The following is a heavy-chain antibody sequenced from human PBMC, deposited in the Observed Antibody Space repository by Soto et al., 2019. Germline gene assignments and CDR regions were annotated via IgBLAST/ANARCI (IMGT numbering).Heavy chain of an antibody. J-gene: IGHJ4*02. Sequence: QVQLVESGGGVVQPGRSLRLSCAVSGFTFSRNGVHWVRQAPGKGLEWVAIIWYDGSKKYYADSVRGRFTISRDNSKDTLYLQMNSLRVEDPAVYYCAREGSSGWYWDYWGQGTLVTVSS. V-gene: IGHV3-33*01. CDR3: AREGSSGWYWDY. CDR1: GFTFSRNG. CDR2: IWYDGSKK. D-gene: IGHD6-19*01.